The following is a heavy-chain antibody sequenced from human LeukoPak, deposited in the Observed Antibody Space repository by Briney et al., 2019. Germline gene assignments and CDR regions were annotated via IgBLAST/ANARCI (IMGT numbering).Heavy chain of an antibody. J-gene: IGHJ4*02. D-gene: IGHD3-22*01. CDR1: GFTFSNYA. V-gene: IGHV3-23*01. CDR2: ISGSAGTT. CDR3: AKADYDSSGYRRFDY. Sequence: GGSLRLSCAASGFTFSNYAMIWVRQAPGKGLEWVSAISGSAGTTYYADSVKGRFTISRVNSKNTLYLQMNSLRAEDTAVYYCAKADYDSSGYRRFDYWGQGTLVTVSS.